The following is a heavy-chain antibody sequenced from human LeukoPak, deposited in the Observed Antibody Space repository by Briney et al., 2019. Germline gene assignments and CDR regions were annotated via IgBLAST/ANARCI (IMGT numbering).Heavy chain of an antibody. CDR1: GFTFSSYG. CDR3: ARLRSSSFYYYYMDV. V-gene: IGHV3-30*03. CDR2: ISYDGSNK. J-gene: IGHJ6*03. Sequence: PGRSLRLSCAASGFTFSSYGMHWVRQAPGKGLEWVAVISYDGSNKYYADSVKGRFTISRDNSKNTLYLQMNSLRAEDTAVYYCARLRSSSFYYYYMDVWGKGTTVTVSS. D-gene: IGHD6-6*01.